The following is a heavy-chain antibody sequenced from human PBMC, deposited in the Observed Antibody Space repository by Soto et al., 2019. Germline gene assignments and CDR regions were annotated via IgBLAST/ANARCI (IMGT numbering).Heavy chain of an antibody. D-gene: IGHD3-10*01. V-gene: IGHV3-30*03. J-gene: IGHJ4*02. CDR3: ARDSGWPILNFDS. Sequence: GGSLRLSCAASGFDFRSYGIHWVRQAPGKGLEWVAAASYDGRETFYADSAKGRFTVSKEISKNTAFLQMNALRHEDTAVYFCARDSGWPILNFDSWGQGTPVTVSS. CDR1: GFDFRSYG. CDR2: ASYDGRET.